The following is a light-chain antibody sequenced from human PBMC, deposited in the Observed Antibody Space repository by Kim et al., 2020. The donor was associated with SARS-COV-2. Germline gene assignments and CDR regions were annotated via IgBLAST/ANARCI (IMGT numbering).Light chain of an antibody. V-gene: IGKV3-15*01. CDR3: QQYDNWPYT. Sequence: EIMMTQSPATLSVSPGERATLSCRASQSVSSTYLAWYQQKPGQAPRLLIHGASTRATGIPPRFSGSGSGTELTLTISSLQSEDFAVYYCQQYDNWPYTFGQGTKLEI. CDR1: QSVSSTY. J-gene: IGKJ2*01. CDR2: GAS.